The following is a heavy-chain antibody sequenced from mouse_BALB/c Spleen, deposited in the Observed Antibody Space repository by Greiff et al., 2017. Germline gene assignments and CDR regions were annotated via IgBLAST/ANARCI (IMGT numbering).Heavy chain of an antibody. CDR2: IDPANGNT. Sequence: EVQLQQSGAELVKPGASVKLSCTASGFNIKDTYMHWVKQRPEQGLEWIGRIDPANGNTKYDPKFQGKATITAGTSSNTAYLQLSSLTSEDTAVYYCARGYYPYYYAMDYWGQGTSVTVSS. V-gene: IGHV14-3*02. CDR1: GFNIKDTY. CDR3: ARGYYPYYYAMDY. D-gene: IGHD2-3*01. J-gene: IGHJ4*01.